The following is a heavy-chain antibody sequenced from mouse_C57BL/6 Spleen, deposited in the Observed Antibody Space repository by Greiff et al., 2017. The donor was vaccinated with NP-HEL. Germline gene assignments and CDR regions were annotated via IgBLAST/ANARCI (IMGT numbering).Heavy chain of an antibody. CDR3: AREGITTVVGRLYFDY. J-gene: IGHJ2*01. CDR1: GYTFTSYT. Sequence: VQLQQSGAELARPGASVKMSCKASGYTFTSYTMHWVKQRPGQGLEWIGYINPSSGYTKYNQKFKDKATLTADKSSSTAYMQLSSLTSEDSAVDYCAREGITTVVGRLYFDYWGQCTTLTVSS. V-gene: IGHV1-4*01. CDR2: INPSSGYT. D-gene: IGHD1-1*01.